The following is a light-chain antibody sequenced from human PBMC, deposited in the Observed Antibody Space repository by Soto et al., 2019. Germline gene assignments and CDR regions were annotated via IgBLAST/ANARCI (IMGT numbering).Light chain of an antibody. CDR1: QSVSSSY. Sequence: VLTRSTGALSLAPWERSTLSCRASQSVSSSYFAWYQQKPGHAPRLLIDGASSRATGIPGWCSGRGSGTDLTLTISILEAEDFAVYYCQQYGSTSITFGQGTRLEIK. J-gene: IGKJ5*01. CDR2: GAS. V-gene: IGKV3-20*01. CDR3: QQYGSTSIT.